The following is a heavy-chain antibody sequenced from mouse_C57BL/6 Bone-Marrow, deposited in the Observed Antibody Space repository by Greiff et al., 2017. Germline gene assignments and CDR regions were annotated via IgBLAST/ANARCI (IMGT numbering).Heavy chain of an antibody. D-gene: IGHD1-1*01. V-gene: IGHV1-81*01. CDR3: ARDYGSSWNFDY. CDR1: GYTFTSYG. Sequence: QVQLKQSGAELARPGASVKLSCKASGYTFTSYGISWVKQRTGQGLEWIGEIYPRSGNTYYNEKFKGKATLTADKSSSTAYMELRSLTSEDSAVYFCARDYGSSWNFDYWGQGTTLTVSS. J-gene: IGHJ2*01. CDR2: IYPRSGNT.